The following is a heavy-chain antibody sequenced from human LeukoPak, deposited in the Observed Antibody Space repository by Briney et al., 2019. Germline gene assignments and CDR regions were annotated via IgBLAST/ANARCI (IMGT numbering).Heavy chain of an antibody. D-gene: IGHD3-22*01. CDR3: ARTGLRPTLIVVGTPDY. CDR2: ISSSSSYT. J-gene: IGHJ4*02. CDR1: GFTFSDYY. V-gene: IGHV3-11*06. Sequence: GGSLRLSCAASGFTFSDYYMSWIRQAPGKGLEWVSYISSSSSYTNYADSVKGRFTISRDNAKNSLYLQMNRLRAEDTAVYYGARTGLRPTLIVVGTPDYWGQGTLVTVSS.